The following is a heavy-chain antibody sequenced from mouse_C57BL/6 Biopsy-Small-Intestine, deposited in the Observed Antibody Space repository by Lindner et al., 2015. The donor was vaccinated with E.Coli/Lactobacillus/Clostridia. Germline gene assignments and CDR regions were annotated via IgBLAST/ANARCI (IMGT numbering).Heavy chain of an antibody. CDR2: IHPSDSDT. V-gene: IGHV1-74*01. CDR3: ARGAITTVVEGTLAY. D-gene: IGHD1-1*01. Sequence: VQLQESGAELVKPGASVKVSCKASGYTFTNYWMHWVKQRPGQGLEWIGRIHPSDSDTNYNQKFKGKATLTVDKSSSTAYMELRSLTSEDSGVYYCARGAITTVVEGTLAYWGQGTLVTVSA. CDR1: GYTFTNYW. J-gene: IGHJ3*01.